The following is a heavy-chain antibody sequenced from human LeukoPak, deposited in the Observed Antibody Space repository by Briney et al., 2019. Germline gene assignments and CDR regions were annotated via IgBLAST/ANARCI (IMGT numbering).Heavy chain of an antibody. CDR2: IYPGDSDT. CDR3: ASRYCSSTSCYPQFDY. D-gene: IGHD2-2*01. V-gene: IGHV5-51*01. J-gene: IGHJ4*02. CDR1: GYSFTSYW. Sequence: GESLKISCKGSGYSFTSYWIGRVRQMPGKGLEWMGIIYPGDSDTRYSPSFQGQVTISAEKSISTAYLQWSSLKASDTAMYYCASRYCSSTSCYPQFDYWGQGTLVTVSS.